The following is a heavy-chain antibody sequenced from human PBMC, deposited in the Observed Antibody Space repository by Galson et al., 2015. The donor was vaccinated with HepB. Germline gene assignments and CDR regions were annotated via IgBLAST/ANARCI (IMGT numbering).Heavy chain of an antibody. Sequence: LRLSCAASGFTFSSYWMSWVRQAPGKGLEWVANIKQDGSEKYYVDSVKGRFTISRDNAKNSLYLQMNSLRAEDTAVYYCARVKGYCSSTSCYRRLDYYYYYMDVWGKGTTVTVSS. J-gene: IGHJ6*03. CDR3: ARVKGYCSSTSCYRRLDYYYYYMDV. V-gene: IGHV3-7*01. D-gene: IGHD2-2*01. CDR1: GFTFSSYW. CDR2: IKQDGSEK.